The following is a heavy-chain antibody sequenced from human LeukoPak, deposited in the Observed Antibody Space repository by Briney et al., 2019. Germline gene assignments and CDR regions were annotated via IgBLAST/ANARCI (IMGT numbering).Heavy chain of an antibody. CDR3: ARYCSSTTCYSNHFDY. CDR1: GYTFTSYG. D-gene: IGHD2-2*01. Sequence: GASVKVSCKASGYTFTSYGINWVRQAPGQGLEWMGWISAYNGDTNYAQKLQGRVTMTTDTSTSTAYMELRSLRSDDMAVYYCARYCSSTTCYSNHFDYWGQGTLVTVSS. CDR2: ISAYNGDT. V-gene: IGHV1-18*03. J-gene: IGHJ4*02.